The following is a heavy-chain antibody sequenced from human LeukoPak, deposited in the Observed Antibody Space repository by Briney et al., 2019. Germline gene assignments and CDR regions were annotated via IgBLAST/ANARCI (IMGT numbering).Heavy chain of an antibody. V-gene: IGHV3-7*01. J-gene: IGHJ6*02. Sequence: GGSLRLSCAASGFALSSHWMTWVRQVPGRGPEWVANVNRDGSETYYLDSVKGRFTISRDNSKNTLYLQMNSLRAEDTAVYYCARDGIVVVPAAPGRYYYYGMDVWGQGTTVTVSS. CDR3: ARDGIVVVPAAPGRYYYYGMDV. CDR1: GFALSSHW. D-gene: IGHD2-2*01. CDR2: VNRDGSET.